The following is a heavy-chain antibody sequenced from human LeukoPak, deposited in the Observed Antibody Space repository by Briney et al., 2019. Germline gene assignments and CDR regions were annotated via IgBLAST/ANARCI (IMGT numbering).Heavy chain of an antibody. V-gene: IGHV4-61*02. J-gene: IGHJ4*02. D-gene: IGHD2-15*01. Sequence: SQTLSLTCTVSGGSISSGSYYWSWIRQPAGKGLEWIGRIYTSGSINYNPSLKSRVTISVDTSKNQFSLKLSSVTAADTAVYYCAANGARYCSGGSCFDYWGQGTLVTVS. CDR2: IYTSGSI. CDR1: GGSISSGSYY. CDR3: AANGARYCSGGSCFDY.